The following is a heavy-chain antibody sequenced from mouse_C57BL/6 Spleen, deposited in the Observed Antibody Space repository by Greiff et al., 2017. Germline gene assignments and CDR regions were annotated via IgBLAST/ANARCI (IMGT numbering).Heavy chain of an antibody. J-gene: IGHJ2*01. CDR1: GYTFTSYW. CDR3: AFITTVVNPHYYCDY. V-gene: IGHV1-69*01. Sequence: LQQPGAELVMPGASVKLSCKASGYTFTSYWMHWVKQRPGQGLAWIGEIDPSDSYTNYNQKFKGKSTLTVDKSSSTAYMQLSSLTSEDSAVYYCAFITTVVNPHYYCDYWGQGTTRTVSS. D-gene: IGHD1-1*01. CDR2: IDPSDSYT.